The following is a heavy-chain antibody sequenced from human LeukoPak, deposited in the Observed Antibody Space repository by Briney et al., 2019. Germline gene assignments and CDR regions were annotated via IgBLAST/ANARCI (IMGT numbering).Heavy chain of an antibody. CDR1: GYTFSGYY. CDR3: ATEVGGIPY. CDR2: IDPNNGGT. J-gene: IGHJ4*02. D-gene: IGHD3-16*02. V-gene: IGHV1-2*02. Sequence: ASVKVSCEASGYTFSGYYMHWVRQAPGQGLEWMGWIDPNNGGTNYAQKFQGRVTMTRDTSISAAYMELSRLRSDDTAMYYCATEVGGIPYWGQGTLVTVSS.